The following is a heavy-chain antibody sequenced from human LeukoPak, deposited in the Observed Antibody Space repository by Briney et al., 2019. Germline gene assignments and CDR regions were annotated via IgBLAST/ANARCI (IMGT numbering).Heavy chain of an antibody. CDR3: ARGSRLGITFGGVIFLPDYYFDY. Sequence: ASVKVSCKASGYTSTGYYMHWVRQAPGQGPEWMGWINPNSGGTNYAQKFQGWVTMTRDTSISTAYMELSRLRSDDTAVYYCARGSRLGITFGGVIFLPDYYFDYWGQGTLVTVSS. J-gene: IGHJ4*02. D-gene: IGHD3-16*02. V-gene: IGHV1-2*04. CDR2: INPNSGGT. CDR1: GYTSTGYY.